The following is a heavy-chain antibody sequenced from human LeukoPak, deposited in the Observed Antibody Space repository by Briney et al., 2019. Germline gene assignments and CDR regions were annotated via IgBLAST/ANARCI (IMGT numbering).Heavy chain of an antibody. V-gene: IGHV4-4*07. D-gene: IGHD3-22*01. Sequence: SETLSLTCTVSGGSISSYYWSWIRQPAGKGLEWIGRIYTSGSTNYNPSLKSRVTISVDTSKNQFSLKLSSVTAADTAVYYCARHAPGYYDRLPGFDYWGQGTLVTVSS. CDR3: ARHAPGYYDRLPGFDY. CDR2: IYTSGST. J-gene: IGHJ4*02. CDR1: GGSISSYY.